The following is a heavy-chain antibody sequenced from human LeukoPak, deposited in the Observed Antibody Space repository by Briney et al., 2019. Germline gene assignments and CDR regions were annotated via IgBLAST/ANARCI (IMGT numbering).Heavy chain of an antibody. CDR3: ARYYGSGSYYIFDP. Sequence: PSETLSLTCTVSGGPISSYYWSWIRQPPGKGLEWIGYIYYSGSTNYNPSLKSRVTISVDTSKNQFSLKLSSVTAADTAVYYCARYYGSGSYYIFDPWGQGTLATVSS. J-gene: IGHJ5*02. CDR2: IYYSGST. V-gene: IGHV4-59*01. D-gene: IGHD3-10*01. CDR1: GGPISSYY.